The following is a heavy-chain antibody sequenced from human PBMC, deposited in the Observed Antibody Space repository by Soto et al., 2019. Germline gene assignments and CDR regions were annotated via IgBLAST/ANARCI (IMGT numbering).Heavy chain of an antibody. CDR2: ISYDGSNK. J-gene: IGHJ4*02. V-gene: IGHV3-30*18. CDR1: GFTFSSYG. D-gene: IGHD5-18*01. CDR3: AKDATYSYGYVY. Sequence: SLRFSCAASGFTFSSYGMHWVRQAPGKGLEWVAVISYDGSNKYYADSVKGRFTISRDNSKNTLYLQMNSLRAEDTAVYYCAKDATYSYGYVYWGQGTLVTVSS.